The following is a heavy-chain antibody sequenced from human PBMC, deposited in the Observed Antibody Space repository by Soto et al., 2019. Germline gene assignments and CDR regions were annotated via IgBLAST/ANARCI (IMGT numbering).Heavy chain of an antibody. J-gene: IGHJ4*02. V-gene: IGHV4-34*01. CDR1: GGSFSSYY. D-gene: IGHD3-9*01. Sequence: SETLSLTCAVYGGSFSSYYWTWIRQPPGKGLEWIGEINHSGSTNYNPSLKSRVTISVDTSKNQFSLNLSSVTAADTAVYYCARRNGYDGLTGYWYFDDWGQGSLVTVSS. CDR2: INHSGST. CDR3: ARRNGYDGLTGYWYFDD.